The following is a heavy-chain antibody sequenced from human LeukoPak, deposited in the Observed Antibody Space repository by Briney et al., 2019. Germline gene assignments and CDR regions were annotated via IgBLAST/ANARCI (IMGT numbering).Heavy chain of an antibody. V-gene: IGHV3-64D*09. Sequence: QPGGSLRLSCSASGFTFSDYGMHWVRQAPAQGLQYVAAISDNGVSTYYADSLKGRFTISRDNSWNTLYLQLSSLNPEDTALYYCVKDSAGSFDHWGQGTLVTVSS. CDR3: VKDSAGSFDH. CDR1: GFTFSDYG. CDR2: ISDNGVST. J-gene: IGHJ4*02.